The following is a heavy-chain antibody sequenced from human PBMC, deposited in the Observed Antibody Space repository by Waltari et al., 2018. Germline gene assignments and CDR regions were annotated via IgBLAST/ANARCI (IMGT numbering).Heavy chain of an antibody. CDR3: ARWPALSADPYYFDY. J-gene: IGHJ4*02. CDR1: GYTFIDYY. Sequence: QVQLVQSGAEVKKPGASVRVSCKTSGYTFIDYYIHWVRQAPGQGLEWRGGVIPKSGGTSYPQKFKDRVTMTRDTSISTAYMELSRLTFDDTAVYFCARWPALSADPYYFDYWGQGTLVTVSS. V-gene: IGHV1-2*02. CDR2: VIPKSGGT. D-gene: IGHD3-16*01.